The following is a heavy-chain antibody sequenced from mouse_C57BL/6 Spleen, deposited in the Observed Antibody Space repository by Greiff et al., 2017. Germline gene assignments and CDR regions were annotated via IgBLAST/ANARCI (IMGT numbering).Heavy chain of an antibody. V-gene: IGHV14-1*01. CDR1: GFNIKDYY. Sequence: EVQLQQSGAELVRPGASVKLSCTASGFNIKDYYMHWVKQRPEQGLEWIGRIDPEDGDTEYAPKFQGKATMTADPSSNTAYLQLSSLTSEDTAVYYCTTGLGDSMDYWGQGTSVTVSS. J-gene: IGHJ4*01. CDR2: IDPEDGDT. D-gene: IGHD3-3*01. CDR3: TTGLGDSMDY.